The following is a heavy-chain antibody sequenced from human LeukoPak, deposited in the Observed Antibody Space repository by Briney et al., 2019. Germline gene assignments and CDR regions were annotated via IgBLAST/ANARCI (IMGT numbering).Heavy chain of an antibody. J-gene: IGHJ5*02. CDR1: RGTFSSYA. D-gene: IGHD2-15*01. CDR2: IIPIFGTA. V-gene: IGHV1-69*05. CDR3: ARDSSPYCSGGSCYRVEP. Sequence: SVKVSCKASRGTFSSYAISWVRQAPGQGLEWMGRIIPIFGTANYAQKFQGRVTITTDESTSTAYMELSSLRSEDTAVYYCARDSSPYCSGGSCYRVEPWGQGTLVTVSS.